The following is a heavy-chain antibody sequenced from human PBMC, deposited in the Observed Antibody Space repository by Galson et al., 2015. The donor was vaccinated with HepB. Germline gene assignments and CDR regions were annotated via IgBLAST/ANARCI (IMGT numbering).Heavy chain of an antibody. CDR1: GFTFSSYS. J-gene: IGHJ6*02. Sequence: SLRLSCAASGFTFSSYSMNWVRQAPGKGLEWVSYISSSSSYIYYADSVKGRFTISRDNAKNSLYLQMNSLRAEDTAVYYCARDQPGIAAAGAHRGYYGMDVWGQGTTVTVSS. D-gene: IGHD6-13*01. V-gene: IGHV3-21*01. CDR2: ISSSSSYI. CDR3: ARDQPGIAAAGAHRGYYGMDV.